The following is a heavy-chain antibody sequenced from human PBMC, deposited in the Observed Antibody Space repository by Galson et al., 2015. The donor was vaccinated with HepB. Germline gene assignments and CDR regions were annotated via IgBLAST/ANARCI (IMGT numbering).Heavy chain of an antibody. Sequence: SVKVSCKASGYTFSTYAMYWVRQAPGQGLEWMGWINTNTGNPTYAQGFTGRFVISLDTSVSTSYLQINSLRPEDTSVYYCARESAGRDLDYWGQGTLVTVSS. CDR3: ARESAGRDLDY. CDR1: GYTFSTYA. CDR2: INTNTGNP. D-gene: IGHD2-21*02. J-gene: IGHJ4*02. V-gene: IGHV7-4-1*02.